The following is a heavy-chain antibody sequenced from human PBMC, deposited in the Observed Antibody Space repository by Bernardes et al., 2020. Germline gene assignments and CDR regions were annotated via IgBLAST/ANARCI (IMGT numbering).Heavy chain of an antibody. V-gene: IGHV4-61*01. CDR1: GGSVSSGSYY. Sequence: SETLSLTCTVSGGSVSSGSYYWSWIRQPPGKGLEWIGYIYYSGNTNYNPSLKSRVTISVDTSKNQFSLNLTSVTAADTAVYYCARDGGVEWLRFFDYWGQGALVTVSS. J-gene: IGHJ4*02. CDR3: ARDGGVEWLRFFDY. D-gene: IGHD5-12*01. CDR2: IYYSGNT.